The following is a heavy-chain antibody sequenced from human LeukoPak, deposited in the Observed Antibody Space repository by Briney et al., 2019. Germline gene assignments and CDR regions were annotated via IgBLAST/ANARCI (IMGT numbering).Heavy chain of an antibody. Sequence: GGSLRLSCAASGFTFSSYSMNWVRQAPGKGLEWVSYISSSGSTIYYADSVKGRFTISRDNAKNSLYLQMNSLRAEDTAVYYCARDQGEELLLGWGQGTLVTVSS. CDR1: GFTFSSYS. D-gene: IGHD1-26*01. V-gene: IGHV3-48*04. CDR3: ARDQGEELLLG. CDR2: ISSSGSTI. J-gene: IGHJ4*02.